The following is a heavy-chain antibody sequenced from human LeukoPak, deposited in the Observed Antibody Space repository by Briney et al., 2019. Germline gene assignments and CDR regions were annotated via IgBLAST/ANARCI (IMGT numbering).Heavy chain of an antibody. D-gene: IGHD1-26*01. Sequence: PGGSLRLSCPASGFTFSSYWMSWVRQAPGKGLEWVANIKQDGSEKYYVDSVKGRFTISRDNAKNSLYLQMNSLKAEDTAVYYCARQGAFDPWGQGTLVTVSS. CDR3: ARQGAFDP. CDR1: GFTFSSYW. V-gene: IGHV3-7*02. CDR2: IKQDGSEK. J-gene: IGHJ5*02.